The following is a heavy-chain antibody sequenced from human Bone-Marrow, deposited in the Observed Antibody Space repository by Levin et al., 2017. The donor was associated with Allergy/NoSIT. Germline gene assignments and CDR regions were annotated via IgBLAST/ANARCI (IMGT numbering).Heavy chain of an antibody. CDR1: GGSISSSSYY. Sequence: PSETLSLTCTVSGGSISSSSYYWGWIRQPPGKGLEWIGSIYYSGSTYYNPSLKSRVTISVDTSKNQFSLKLSSVTAADTAVYYCACIAAARIDYWGQGTLVTVSS. CDR2: IYYSGST. CDR3: ACIAAARIDY. V-gene: IGHV4-39*01. J-gene: IGHJ4*02. D-gene: IGHD6-13*01.